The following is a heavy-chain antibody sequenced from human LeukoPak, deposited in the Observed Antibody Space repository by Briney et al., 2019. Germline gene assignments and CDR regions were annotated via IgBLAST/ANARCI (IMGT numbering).Heavy chain of an antibody. Sequence: GSLRLSCAASGITFSDYYMSWIRQAPGKGLEWLSYISGSGNTIYYADSVKGRFTISRDNAKNSLYLQMNSLRAEDTAVYYCARDSKACGGACFSGLFEYWGQGTLVTVSS. CDR1: GITFSDYY. D-gene: IGHD2-21*02. J-gene: IGHJ4*02. CDR3: ARDSKACGGACFSGLFEY. CDR2: ISGSGNTI. V-gene: IGHV3-11*01.